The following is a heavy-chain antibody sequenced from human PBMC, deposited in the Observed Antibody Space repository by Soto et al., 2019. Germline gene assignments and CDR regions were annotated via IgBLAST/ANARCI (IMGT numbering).Heavy chain of an antibody. V-gene: IGHV3-23*01. CDR2: ISGSGGST. Sequence: GGSLRLSCAASGLTVSSYAMSWVRQAPGKGLEWVSAISGSGGSTDYADSVKGRFTISRDNSKNTLYLQMNSLRAEDTAVYYCAKDYYGMDVWGQGTTVTVSS. CDR3: AKDYYGMDV. J-gene: IGHJ6*02. CDR1: GLTVSSYA.